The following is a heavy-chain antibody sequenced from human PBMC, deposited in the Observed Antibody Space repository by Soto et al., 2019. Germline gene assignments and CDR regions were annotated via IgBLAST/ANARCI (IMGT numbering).Heavy chain of an antibody. V-gene: IGHV4-59*01. Sequence: PSETLSLTCTVSGGSISSYYWSLIRQPPGKGLEWIGYIYYSGSTNYNPSLKSRVTISVDTSKNQFSLKLSSVTAADTAVYYCARGLPGEAAYVYWGEGTLVTVSS. D-gene: IGHD6-25*01. CDR2: IYYSGST. CDR3: ARGLPGEAAYVY. J-gene: IGHJ4*02. CDR1: GGSISSYY.